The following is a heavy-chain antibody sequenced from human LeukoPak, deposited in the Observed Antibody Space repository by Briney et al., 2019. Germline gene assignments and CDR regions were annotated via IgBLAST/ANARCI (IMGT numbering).Heavy chain of an antibody. CDR3: ARGRPVVVAYFDY. D-gene: IGHD3-22*01. J-gene: IGHJ4*02. CDR1: GGSISSSSYY. CDR2: IYYSGST. V-gene: IGHV4-39*07. Sequence: SETLSLTCTVSGGSISSSSYYWGWIRQPPGKGLEWIGSIYYSGSTYYNPSLKSRVTISVDTSKNQFSLKLSSVTAADTAVYYCARGRPVVVAYFDYWGQGTLVTVSS.